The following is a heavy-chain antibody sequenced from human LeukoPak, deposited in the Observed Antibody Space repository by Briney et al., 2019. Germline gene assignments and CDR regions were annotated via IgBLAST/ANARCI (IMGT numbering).Heavy chain of an antibody. CDR3: ARHNRYSSWFDP. D-gene: IGHD6-13*01. Sequence: GGSLRLSCAVSGITLSNYGMSWVRQAPGKGLEWVAGISDSGGSTNYADYVKGRFTISRDNAKNTLYLQMNSLRAEDTAVYYCARHNRYSSWFDPWGQGTLVTVSS. J-gene: IGHJ5*02. CDR1: GITLSNYG. CDR2: ISDSGGST. V-gene: IGHV3-23*01.